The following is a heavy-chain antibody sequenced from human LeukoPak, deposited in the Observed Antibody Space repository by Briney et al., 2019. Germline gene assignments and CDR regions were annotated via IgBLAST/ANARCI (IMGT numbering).Heavy chain of an antibody. Sequence: ASVKVSCKASGYTFTSYDINWVRQATGQGLEWMGWMNPNSGNTGYAQKFQGRVTMTRNTSISTAYMELSSLRSEDTAVYYCARVARCTSCFDVDYWGQGTLVTVSS. J-gene: IGHJ4*02. CDR2: MNPNSGNT. CDR3: ARVARCTSCFDVDY. D-gene: IGHD2-2*01. V-gene: IGHV1-8*01. CDR1: GYTFTSYD.